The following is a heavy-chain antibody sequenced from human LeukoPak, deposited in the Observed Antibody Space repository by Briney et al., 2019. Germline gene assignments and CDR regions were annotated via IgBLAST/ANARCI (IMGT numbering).Heavy chain of an antibody. CDR1: GFTFSSSS. CDR2: ISSSSSST. J-gene: IGHJ4*02. V-gene: IGHV3-48*01. D-gene: IGHD2-8*01. Sequence: PGGSLRLSCAASGFTFSSSSMNWVRQAPRKGLGWVSYISSSSSSTYYADSVKGRFTISRDNAKNSLYLQMNSLRAEDAAVYYCARVYSALPGFDYWGQGTLVTVSS. CDR3: ARVYSALPGFDY.